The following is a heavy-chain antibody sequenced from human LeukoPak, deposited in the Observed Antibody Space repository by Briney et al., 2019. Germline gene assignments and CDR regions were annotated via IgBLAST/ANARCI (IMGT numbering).Heavy chain of an antibody. CDR3: ARDRRSSAGSDF. J-gene: IGHJ4*02. V-gene: IGHV3-7*01. CDR1: GFTITDYW. CDR2: INQSGTDK. D-gene: IGHD6-25*01. Sequence: GGSLRLSCSASGFTITDYWRSWVRQAPGGGLEWVAHINQSGTDKYYLDSLKGRFSISRDNTRNSLFLQMHSLKADDTAVYYCARDRRSSAGSDFWGQGTRVTVSS.